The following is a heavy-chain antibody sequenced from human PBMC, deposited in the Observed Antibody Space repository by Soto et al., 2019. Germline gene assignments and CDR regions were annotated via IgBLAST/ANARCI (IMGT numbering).Heavy chain of an antibody. V-gene: IGHV4-4*07. J-gene: IGHJ6*02. D-gene: IGHD5-12*01. CDR2: IYTSGST. CDR1: GGSISSYY. Sequence: PSETLSLTCTVSGGSISSYYWSWIRQPAGKGLEWIGRIYTSGSTNYNPSLKSRVTMSVDTSKNQFSLKLSSVTAADTAVYYCARGGGVATSVGYGMDVWGQGTTVTVSS. CDR3: ARGGGVATSVGYGMDV.